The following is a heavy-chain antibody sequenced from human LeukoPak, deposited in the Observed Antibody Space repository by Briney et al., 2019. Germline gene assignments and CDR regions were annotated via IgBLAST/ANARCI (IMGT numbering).Heavy chain of an antibody. CDR1: GGSFSGYY. J-gene: IGHJ4*02. CDR3: ARGYYYYDSSGYYETPFDY. D-gene: IGHD3-22*01. CDR2: INHSGST. Sequence: SETLSLTCAVYGGSFSGYYWSWTRQPPGKGLEWIGEINHSGSTNYNPSLKSRVTISVDTSKNQFSLKLSSVTAADTAVYYCARGYYYYDSSGYYETPFDYWGQGTLITVSS. V-gene: IGHV4-34*01.